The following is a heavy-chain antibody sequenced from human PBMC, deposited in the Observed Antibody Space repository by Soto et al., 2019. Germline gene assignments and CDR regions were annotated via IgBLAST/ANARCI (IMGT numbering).Heavy chain of an antibody. Sequence: PGGSLRLSCAASGFTFYSYAMTWVRQAPGKALEWVSTISGSGDSTYYADSVKGRCSISRDNYKNTVSLQMNSLRAENTAVYFCARVWERTVTTRNYFYGIDVWGRGTTVTVSS. CDR2: ISGSGDST. V-gene: IGHV3-23*01. J-gene: IGHJ6*02. CDR3: ARVWERTVTTRNYFYGIDV. D-gene: IGHD4-17*01. CDR1: GFTFYSYA.